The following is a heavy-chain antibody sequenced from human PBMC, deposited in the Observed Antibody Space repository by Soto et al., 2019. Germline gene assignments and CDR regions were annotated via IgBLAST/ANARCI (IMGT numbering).Heavy chain of an antibody. CDR2: IYYSGST. D-gene: IGHD3-3*01. V-gene: IGHV4-59*01. J-gene: IGHJ4*02. CDR1: GGSIISYY. Sequence: PSETLSLTCSVSGGSIISYYWSWIRQPPGKGLEWIGYIYYSGSTNYNPSLKSRVTISVDTSKNQFSLKLSSVTAADTAVYYCASSSVRTIFGVVIPPVWGQGTLVTVSS. CDR3: ASSSVRTIFGVVIPPV.